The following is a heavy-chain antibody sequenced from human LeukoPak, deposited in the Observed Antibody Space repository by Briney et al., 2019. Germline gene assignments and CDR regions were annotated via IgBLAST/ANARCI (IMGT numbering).Heavy chain of an antibody. D-gene: IGHD6-19*01. Sequence: GGSLRLSCAASGFTFSSYSMNWVRQAPGKGLEWVSSISSSSSYIYYADSVKGRFTISGDNAKNSLYLQMNSLRAEDTAVYYCARGSSGIAVAGPDYWGQGTLVTVSS. CDR2: ISSSSSYI. J-gene: IGHJ4*02. V-gene: IGHV3-21*01. CDR1: GFTFSSYS. CDR3: ARGSSGIAVAGPDY.